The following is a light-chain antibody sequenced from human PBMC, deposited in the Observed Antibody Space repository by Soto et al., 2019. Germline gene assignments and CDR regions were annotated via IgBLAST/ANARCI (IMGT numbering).Light chain of an antibody. CDR3: CLGV. J-gene: IGLJ1*01. CDR2: EGS. Sequence: QSVLTQPASVSGSPGQSITISCTGTSSDVGSYNLVSWYQQHPGKAPKLMIYEGSKRPSGVSNRFSGSKSGNTASLTISGLQAEDEADYYCCLGVFGTGTKVTVL. CDR1: SSDVGSYNL. V-gene: IGLV2-23*01.